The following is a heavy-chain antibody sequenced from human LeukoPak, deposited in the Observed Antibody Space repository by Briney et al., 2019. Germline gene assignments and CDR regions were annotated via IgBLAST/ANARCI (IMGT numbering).Heavy chain of an antibody. CDR1: GYTFTGYY. D-gene: IGHD5-12*01. J-gene: IGHJ4*02. V-gene: IGHV1-46*01. CDR3: ARVSVDIVATITGEEKYYFDN. Sequence: ASVKVSCKASGYTFTGYYMHWVRQAPGQGLEWMGIINPSGGSTSYAQKFQGRVTITADKSTSTAYMELSSLRSEDTAVYYCARVSVDIVATITGEEKYYFDNWGQGTLVTVSS. CDR2: INPSGGST.